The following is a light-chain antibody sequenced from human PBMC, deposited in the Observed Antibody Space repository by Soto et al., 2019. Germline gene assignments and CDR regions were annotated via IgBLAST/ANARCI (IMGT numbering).Light chain of an antibody. V-gene: IGKV1-39*01. CDR1: QTVNTY. CDR3: QQYDNLPIT. Sequence: DIQMTQSPSSLSASVGDRVTITCRASQTVNTYLHWYQQKPGKAPKLLIYAASNLQSGVPSRFSGSGSGTNFTLSLSSLQPEDFATYYCQQYDNLPITFGQGTRLEIK. CDR2: AAS. J-gene: IGKJ5*01.